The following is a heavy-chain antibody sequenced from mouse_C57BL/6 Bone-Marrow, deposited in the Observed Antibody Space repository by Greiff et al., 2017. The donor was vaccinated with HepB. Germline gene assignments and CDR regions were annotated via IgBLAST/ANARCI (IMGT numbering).Heavy chain of an antibody. CDR3: TREVRQLSLAY. CDR1: GFTFSSYA. J-gene: IGHJ3*01. V-gene: IGHV5-9-1*02. Sequence: EVMLVESGAGLVKPGGSLKLSCAASGFTFSSYAMSWVRQTPEKRLEWVAYISSGGDYIYYADTMKGRFTISRDNARNTLYLQMSSLKSEDTAMYYCTREVRQLSLAYWGQGTLVTVSA. D-gene: IGHD3-2*02. CDR2: ISSGGDYI.